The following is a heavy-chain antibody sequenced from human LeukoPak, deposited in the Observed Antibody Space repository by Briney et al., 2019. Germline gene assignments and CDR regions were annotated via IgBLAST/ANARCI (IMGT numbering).Heavy chain of an antibody. V-gene: IGHV3-23*01. CDR3: AKDLHGSRNYYGMDV. CDR2: ISGSGGST. Sequence: PGGSLRLSCAASGFTFSSYAMSWVRQAPGKGLEWVSAISGSGGSTYYADSVKGRFTISRDNSKNTLYLQMNSLRAEDTAVYYCAKDLHGSRNYYGMDVWGQGTTVTVSS. CDR1: GFTFSSYA. J-gene: IGHJ6*02.